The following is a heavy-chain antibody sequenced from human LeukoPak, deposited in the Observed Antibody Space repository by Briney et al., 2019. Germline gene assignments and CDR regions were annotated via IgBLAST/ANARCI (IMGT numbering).Heavy chain of an antibody. D-gene: IGHD1-26*01. J-gene: IGHJ4*02. V-gene: IGHV1-18*01. Sequence: GASVKVSCKTSGYTFTSTYINWVRQAPGQGLEWMGWISAYNGKTNYAQKFQGRVTMTTDSSTSTASMDLTSLRPDDTAVYYCVRGGTYYPSIDYWGQGTLVTVSS. CDR1: GYTFTSTY. CDR3: VRGGTYYPSIDY. CDR2: ISAYNGKT.